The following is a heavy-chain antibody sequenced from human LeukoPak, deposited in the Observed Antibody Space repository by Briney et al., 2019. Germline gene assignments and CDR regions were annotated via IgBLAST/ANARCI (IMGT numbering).Heavy chain of an antibody. CDR1: GYSFNFYW. D-gene: IGHD3-10*01. CDR2: IYPGDSDT. CDR3: VRPDGSGIDYFDH. V-gene: IGHV5-51*01. J-gene: IGHJ4*02. Sequence: GESLKISCKWSGYSFNFYWIAWVRQMPGKGLEWMGIIYPGDSDTRYSPSFQGQVTISVDKSISTPYLQWNSLKASDTAIYYCVRPDGSGIDYFDHWGQGTLVTVSS.